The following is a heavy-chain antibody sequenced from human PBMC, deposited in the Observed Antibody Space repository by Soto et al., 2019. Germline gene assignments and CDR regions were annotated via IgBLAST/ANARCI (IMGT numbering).Heavy chain of an antibody. CDR3: ARVYYDFWSGYYPANYYYYYMDV. V-gene: IGHV4-31*03. D-gene: IGHD3-3*01. J-gene: IGHJ6*03. CDR1: GGSISSGGYY. CDR2: IYYSGST. Sequence: SETLSLTCTVSGGSISSGGYYWSWIRQHPGKGLEWIGYIYYSGSTYYNPSLKSRVTISVDTSKNQFSLKLSSVTAADTAVYYCARVYYDFWSGYYPANYYYYYMDVWGKGTTVTVSS.